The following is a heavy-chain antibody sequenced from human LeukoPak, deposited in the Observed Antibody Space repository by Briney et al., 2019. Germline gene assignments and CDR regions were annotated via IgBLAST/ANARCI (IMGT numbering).Heavy chain of an antibody. Sequence: GGSLRLSCAASGFTVRSYDMHWVRQVAGKGLEWVSAISTASNPHYAASVQGRFTIFRANAENSLYLQMNSLSAEDPAVYYCARELGIEGYWYFDLWGRGTLVTVSS. V-gene: IGHV3-13*05. CDR3: ARELGIEGYWYFDL. J-gene: IGHJ2*01. CDR2: ISTASNP. D-gene: IGHD7-27*01. CDR1: GFTVRSYD.